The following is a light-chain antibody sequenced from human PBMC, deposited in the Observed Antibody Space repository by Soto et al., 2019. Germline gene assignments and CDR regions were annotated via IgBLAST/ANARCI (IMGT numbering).Light chain of an antibody. Sequence: QSALTQPASVSGSPGQSITISCSGTSSDVGDYYYVSWYQQHPGKAPKLLVAGNRPSGVPDRFSVSKSGASASLAITGLQAEDEADYYCQSYDSSLSRRWVFGGGTKLTVL. CDR1: SSDVGDYYY. CDR3: QSYDSSLSRRWV. J-gene: IGLJ3*02. CDR2: G. V-gene: IGLV2-14*03.